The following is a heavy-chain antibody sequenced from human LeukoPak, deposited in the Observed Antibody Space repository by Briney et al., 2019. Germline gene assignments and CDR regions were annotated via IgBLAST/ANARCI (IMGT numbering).Heavy chain of an antibody. V-gene: IGHV3-23*01. CDR1: GFTFSRYA. CDR3: AKKSNGWLNVGAFDI. CDR2: ISVSGGST. Sequence: PGGSLRLSCAASGFTFSRYAMNWVRQAPGKGLEWVSDISVSGGSTYYADSVKGRFTISRDNSKNTLSLQMNSLRADDTAVYYCAKKSNGWLNVGAFDIWGQGTMVTVSS. J-gene: IGHJ3*02. D-gene: IGHD3-22*01.